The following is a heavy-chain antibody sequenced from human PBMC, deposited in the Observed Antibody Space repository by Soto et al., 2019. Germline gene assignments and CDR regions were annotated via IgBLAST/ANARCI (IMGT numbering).Heavy chain of an antibody. Sequence: SETLSLTCTVSGGSMSSYYCSWIRQPPGKGLEWIGYIYYSGYTNYNPSLKSRVTISVDTSKNQFSLKLSSMTAADTAVYYCARDGGLDGMDVWGQGTTVTVSS. CDR2: IYYSGYT. D-gene: IGHD3-16*01. CDR3: ARDGGLDGMDV. J-gene: IGHJ6*02. CDR1: GGSMSSYY. V-gene: IGHV4-59*01.